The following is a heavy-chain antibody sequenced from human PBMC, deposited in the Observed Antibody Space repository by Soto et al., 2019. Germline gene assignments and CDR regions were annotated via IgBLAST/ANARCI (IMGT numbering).Heavy chain of an antibody. Sequence: QVQLVQSGAEVKKPGSSVKVSCKASGGTFSSYTISWVRQAPGQGLEWMGRIIPILGIANYAQKFQGRVTITADKSTSTAYMELSSLRSEDTAVYYCARDRSPAMVRGVIIVDNDAFDIWGQGTMVTVSS. CDR3: ARDRSPAMVRGVIIVDNDAFDI. CDR2: IIPILGIA. V-gene: IGHV1-69*08. J-gene: IGHJ3*02. CDR1: GGTFSSYT. D-gene: IGHD3-10*01.